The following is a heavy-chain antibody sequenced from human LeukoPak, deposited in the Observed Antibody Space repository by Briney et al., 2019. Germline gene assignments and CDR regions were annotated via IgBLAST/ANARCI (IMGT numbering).Heavy chain of an antibody. J-gene: IGHJ4*02. Sequence: GGSQRLSCAASGFTFSSYAMSWVRQAPGKGLEWVSAISGSGGSTYYADSVKGRFTISRDNSKNTLYLQMNSLRAEDTAVYYCAKPLWFGELAVCFDYWGQGTLVTVSS. CDR3: AKPLWFGELAVCFDY. CDR2: ISGSGGST. V-gene: IGHV3-23*01. CDR1: GFTFSSYA. D-gene: IGHD3-10*01.